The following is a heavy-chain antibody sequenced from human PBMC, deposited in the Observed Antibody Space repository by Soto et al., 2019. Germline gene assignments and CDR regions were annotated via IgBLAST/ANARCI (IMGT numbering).Heavy chain of an antibody. D-gene: IGHD6-13*01. V-gene: IGHV3-7*05. CDR3: ARLTAAGGVDQFDY. CDR1: GFTFSSYW. CDR2: IKEDGSEQ. Sequence: EVQLEESGGGLVQPGGSLRLSCAASGFTFSSYWMTWVRQAPGKGLEWVANIKEDGSEQYQVDSVKGRFTFSRDNAKKTLYLQMNSLRVEDTAVYYCARLTAAGGVDQFDYCGQGTLVTVSS. J-gene: IGHJ4*02.